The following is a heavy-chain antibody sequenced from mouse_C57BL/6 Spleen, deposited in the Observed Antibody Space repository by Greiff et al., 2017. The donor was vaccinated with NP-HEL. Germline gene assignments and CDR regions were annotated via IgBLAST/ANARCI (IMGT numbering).Heavy chain of an antibody. D-gene: IGHD1-1*01. CDR2: ISGGGGNT. Sequence: EVMLVESGGGLVKPGGSLKLSCAASGFTFSSYTMSWVRQTPEKRLEWVATISGGGGNTYYPDSVKGRCTISRDNAKNTLYLQMSSLRSEDTALYYCARQGITTVPWYFDVWGTGTTVTVSS. J-gene: IGHJ1*03. CDR3: ARQGITTVPWYFDV. V-gene: IGHV5-9*01. CDR1: GFTFSSYT.